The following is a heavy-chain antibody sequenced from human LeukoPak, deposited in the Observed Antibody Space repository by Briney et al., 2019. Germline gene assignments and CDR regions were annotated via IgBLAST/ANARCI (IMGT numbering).Heavy chain of an antibody. V-gene: IGHV3-23*01. CDR2: ISGSGGDT. D-gene: IGHD3-10*01. J-gene: IGHJ4*02. CDR1: GFTFTNYA. Sequence: GSPRLSCAASGFTFTNYAMSWVRQAPGKGLEWVSAISGSGGDTYYADSVKGRFTISRDNFKNTLYLQMSSLRVEDTALFYCAKAVGRYFYGSGSYWDYWGQGNLVTVSS. CDR3: AKAVGRYFYGSGSYWDY.